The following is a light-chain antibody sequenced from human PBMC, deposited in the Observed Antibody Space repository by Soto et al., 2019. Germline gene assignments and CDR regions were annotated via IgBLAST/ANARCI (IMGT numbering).Light chain of an antibody. V-gene: IGLV2-14*03. CDR1: RTDVEGYHY. Sequence: QSALTQPASVSGSPGQSIAISCTGVRTDVEGYHYVSWYQQHPGQAPQLMIYDVYKRPSGVSHRFSGSKSGATASLTISGLPADDAADYYCTSYTSSTPLVVFGTGTKVTVL. J-gene: IGLJ1*01. CDR2: DVY. CDR3: TSYTSSTPLVV.